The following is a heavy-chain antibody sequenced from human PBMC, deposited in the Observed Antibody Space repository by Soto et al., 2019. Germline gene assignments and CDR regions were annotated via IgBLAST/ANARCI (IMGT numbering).Heavy chain of an antibody. V-gene: IGHV3-30-3*01. D-gene: IGHD3-16*01. CDR1: GFTFSSYA. J-gene: IGHJ6*02. Sequence: GWSLRLSCAASGFTFSSYAMHWVRQAPGKGLEWVAVISYDGSNKYYADSVKGRFTISRDNSKNTLYLQMNSLRAEDTAVYYCARGGGGRSPYYYYYGMDVWGQGTTVTVSS. CDR2: ISYDGSNK. CDR3: ARGGGGRSPYYYYYGMDV.